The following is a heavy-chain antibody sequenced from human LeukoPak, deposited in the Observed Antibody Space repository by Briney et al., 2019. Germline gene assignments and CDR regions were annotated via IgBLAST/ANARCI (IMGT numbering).Heavy chain of an antibody. CDR1: GFTVSSNY. Sequence: GGSLRLSCAASGFTVSSNYMSWVRQAPGKGLEWVSVIYSDRSTYYADSVKGRFTISRDNSKNTLYLQMNSLRAEDTAVYYCARDRQGYYFDYWGQGTLVTVSS. CDR3: ARDRQGYYFDY. V-gene: IGHV3-53*01. CDR2: IYSDRST. J-gene: IGHJ4*02.